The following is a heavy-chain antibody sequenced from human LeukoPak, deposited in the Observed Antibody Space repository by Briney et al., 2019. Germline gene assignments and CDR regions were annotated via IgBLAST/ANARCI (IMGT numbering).Heavy chain of an antibody. Sequence: SETLSLTCSVSSGSISPDYWNWIRPPAGKGLEWIGRIDSSGNTHYNPSLKSRVTMSVDTSKKQFSLKLRSLTAADTAVYFCARDQGGDYPQAFDIWGQGTIVTVSS. V-gene: IGHV4-4*07. J-gene: IGHJ3*02. CDR3: ARDQGGDYPQAFDI. D-gene: IGHD4-17*01. CDR2: IDSSGNT. CDR1: SGSISPDY.